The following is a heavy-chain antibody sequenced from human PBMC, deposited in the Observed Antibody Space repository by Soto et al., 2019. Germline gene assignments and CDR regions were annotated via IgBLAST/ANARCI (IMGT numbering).Heavy chain of an antibody. Sequence: PSETLSLTFTVSDSSIIGSGYYWGWIRQPPGKGLEWIGSIYYSGSTYYNPSLKSRVTISVDTSKNQFSLKLSSVTAADTAVYYCARSIAVAGNIFWFDPWGQATLVTVSS. CDR1: DSSIIGSGYY. J-gene: IGHJ5*02. CDR2: IYYSGST. CDR3: ARSIAVAGNIFWFDP. V-gene: IGHV4-39*01. D-gene: IGHD6-19*01.